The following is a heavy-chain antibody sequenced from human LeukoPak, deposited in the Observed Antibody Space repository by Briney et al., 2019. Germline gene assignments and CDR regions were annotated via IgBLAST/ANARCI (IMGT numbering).Heavy chain of an antibody. V-gene: IGHV3-23*01. Sequence: GGSLRLSCAASGFTFSSYAMSWVRQAPGKGLEWVSAISGSGGSTYYADSVKGRFTISRDNSKNTLYLQMNSLRAEDTAVYYCARHSYGGNSNYFDYWGQGTLVTVSS. CDR1: GFTFSSYA. J-gene: IGHJ4*02. D-gene: IGHD4-17*01. CDR2: ISGSGGST. CDR3: ARHSYGGNSNYFDY.